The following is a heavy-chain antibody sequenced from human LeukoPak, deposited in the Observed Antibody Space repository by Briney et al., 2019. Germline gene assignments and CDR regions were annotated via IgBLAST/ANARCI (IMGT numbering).Heavy chain of an antibody. CDR1: GFTSSSYA. CDR3: ASGDSGGYYYYGMDV. J-gene: IGHJ6*02. D-gene: IGHD1-26*01. CDR2: ISYDGSNK. Sequence: GRSLRLSCAASGFTSSSYAMHWVRQAPGKGLEWVAVISYDGSNKYYADSVKGRFTISRDNSKNTLYLQMNSLRAEDTAVYYCASGDSGGYYYYGMDVWGQGTTVTVSS. V-gene: IGHV3-30-3*01.